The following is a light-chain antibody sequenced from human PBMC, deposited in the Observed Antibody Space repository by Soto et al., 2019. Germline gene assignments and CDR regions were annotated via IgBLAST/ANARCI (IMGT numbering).Light chain of an antibody. Sequence: DIQLTQSPSFLSASIGDRITITCRASQGIENYLAWYQQKPGRAPKLLIYAAFTLQRGVPSRFSGSGSGAEFTLTISSLQPEDLATYYCQQLNTYPLTFGGGTKVEI. CDR3: QQLNTYPLT. J-gene: IGKJ4*01. CDR1: QGIENY. CDR2: AAF. V-gene: IGKV1-9*01.